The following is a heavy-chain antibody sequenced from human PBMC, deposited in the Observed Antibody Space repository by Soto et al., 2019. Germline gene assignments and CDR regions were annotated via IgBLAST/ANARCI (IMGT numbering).Heavy chain of an antibody. Sequence: QVQLQESGPGLVKPSETLSLTCTVSGGSVSSGSYYWSWIRQPPGKGLEWIGYIYYSGSTNYNPSLKSRVTISVDTSKNQFSLKLSSVTAADTAVYYCARSITMGTVTDYWGQGTLVTVSS. D-gene: IGHD3-10*01. V-gene: IGHV4-61*01. CDR3: ARSITMGTVTDY. J-gene: IGHJ4*02. CDR1: GGSVSSGSYY. CDR2: IYYSGST.